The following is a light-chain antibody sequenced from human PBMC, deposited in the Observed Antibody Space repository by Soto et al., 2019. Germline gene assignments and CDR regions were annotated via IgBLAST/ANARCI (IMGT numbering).Light chain of an antibody. CDR2: EVS. Sequence: QSALTQPASVSGSPGQSITISWTGTSSDVGDYDYVSWFQQHPGKAPKLIIYEVSNRPSGVSNRFSGSKSDNTASLTISGLQAEDEADYYCSSYTSRSTYVFGTGTKVTDL. CDR1: SSDVGDYDY. V-gene: IGLV2-14*01. J-gene: IGLJ1*01. CDR3: SSYTSRSTYV.